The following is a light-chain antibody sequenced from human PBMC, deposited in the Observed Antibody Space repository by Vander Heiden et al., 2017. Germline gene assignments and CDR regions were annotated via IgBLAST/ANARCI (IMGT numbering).Light chain of an antibody. J-gene: IGKJ1*01. Sequence: EIVLTQSPGTLSLSPGERATLSCRASQSVSSSYLAWYQQKPGQAPRLLIYGSSSRASGIPDRFSGSGSGTVFTLTSSRLEPEVFAVYCCQQYGSSRTFGQGTKVEIK. CDR1: QSVSSSY. CDR3: QQYGSSRT. V-gene: IGKV3-20*01. CDR2: GSS.